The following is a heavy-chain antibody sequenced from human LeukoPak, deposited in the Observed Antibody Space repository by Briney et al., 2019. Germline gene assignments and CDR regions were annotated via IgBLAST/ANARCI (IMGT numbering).Heavy chain of an antibody. V-gene: IGHV4-59*01. CDR3: ARDLRIAALDP. CDR1: GGSISSYY. D-gene: IGHD6-25*01. CDR2: IYYSGST. J-gene: IGHJ5*02. Sequence: SETLSLTCTVSGGSISSYYWSWIRQPPGKGLEWIGYIYYSGSTNYNPSLKSRVTISVDTSKNQFSLKLSSVTAADTAVYYCARDLRIAALDPWGQGTLVTVSS.